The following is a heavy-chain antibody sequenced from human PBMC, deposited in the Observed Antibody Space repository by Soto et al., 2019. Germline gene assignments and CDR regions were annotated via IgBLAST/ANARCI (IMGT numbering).Heavy chain of an antibody. CDR3: ARARSRIVVVVAGNNWFDP. D-gene: IGHD2-15*01. Sequence: SETLSLTCAVSGGSISSGGYYWSWIRQPPGKGLEWIGEISHSGSTNYNPSLKSRVTISVDTSKNQFSLKLSSVTAADTAVYYCARARSRIVVVVAGNNWFDPWGQGTLVTVSS. CDR1: GGSISSGGYY. CDR2: ISHSGST. V-gene: IGHV4-34*01. J-gene: IGHJ5*02.